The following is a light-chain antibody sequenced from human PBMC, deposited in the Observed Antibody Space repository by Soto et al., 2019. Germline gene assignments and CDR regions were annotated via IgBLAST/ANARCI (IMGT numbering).Light chain of an antibody. V-gene: IGLV1-44*01. Sequence: SVLTQPPSASVTPGQRVTISCSGSSSNIGSNTVNWYQQLPGTAPKLLIYSNNQRPSGVPDRFSGSKSGTSASLAISGLQSEDEADYYCAAWDDSLNASYVFGTETKAPS. CDR1: SSNIGSNT. CDR2: SNN. CDR3: AAWDDSLNASYV. J-gene: IGLJ1*01.